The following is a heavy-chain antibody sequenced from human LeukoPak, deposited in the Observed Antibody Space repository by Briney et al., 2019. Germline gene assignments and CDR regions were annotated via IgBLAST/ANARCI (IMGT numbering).Heavy chain of an antibody. CDR3: AKDLIQLWLLDY. CDR2: ISYDGSNK. V-gene: IGHV3-30*18. Sequence: PGGSLRLSCAASGFTFSSYGMRWVRQAPGKGLEWVAVISYDGSNKYYADSVKGRFTISRDNSKNTLYLQMNSLRAEDTAAYYCAKDLIQLWLLDYWGQGTLVTVSS. J-gene: IGHJ4*02. CDR1: GFTFSSYG. D-gene: IGHD5-18*01.